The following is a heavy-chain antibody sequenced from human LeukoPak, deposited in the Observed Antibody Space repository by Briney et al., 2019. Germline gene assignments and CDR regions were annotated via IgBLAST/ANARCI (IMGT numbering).Heavy chain of an antibody. CDR1: GFTFSSYW. CDR2: IKQDGSEK. D-gene: IGHD5-12*01. V-gene: IGHV3-7*01. J-gene: IGHJ4*02. CDR3: ARGGGYSGYDYLESDY. Sequence: GGSLRLSCAASGFTFSSYWMSWVRQAPGKGLEWVANIKQDGSEKYYVDSVKGRFTISRDNAKNSLYLQMNSLRAEDTAVYYCARGGGYSGYDYLESDYWGQGTLVTVSS.